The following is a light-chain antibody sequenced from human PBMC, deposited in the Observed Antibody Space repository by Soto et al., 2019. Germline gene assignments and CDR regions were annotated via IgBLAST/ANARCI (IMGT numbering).Light chain of an antibody. CDR3: QHYNNWPRT. CDR1: RSVSSRY. CDR2: GAS. V-gene: IGKV3D-15*01. Sequence: ESMLTQSPGTLSLSPGDRATLSCRASRSVSSRYITWYQQKPGQAPRLLIYGASIRATGIPARFSGSGSGTEFTLTISSLQSEDFAVYYCQHYNNWPRTFGQGTKVEIK. J-gene: IGKJ1*01.